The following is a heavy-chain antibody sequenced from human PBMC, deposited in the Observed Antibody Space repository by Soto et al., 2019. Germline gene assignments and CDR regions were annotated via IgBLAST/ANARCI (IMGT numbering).Heavy chain of an antibody. V-gene: IGHV3-7*01. CDR1: GFTLSIYW. J-gene: IGHJ4*02. CDR2: VKQDESEK. Sequence: EVQLVESGGALVQPGGSLRLSCAASGFTLSIYWMSWVRQAPGKGLEWVATVKQDESEKYHADSVKGRFTISRDNANNLLFLQMTGLRVEDTAMYFCARDQNSAAKGYWGQGTLVSVSS. D-gene: IGHD4-4*01. CDR3: ARDQNSAAKGY.